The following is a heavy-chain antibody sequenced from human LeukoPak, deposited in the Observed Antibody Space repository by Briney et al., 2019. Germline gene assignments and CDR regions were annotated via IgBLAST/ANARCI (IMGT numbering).Heavy chain of an antibody. D-gene: IGHD1-26*01. V-gene: IGHV3-23*01. CDR3: ARSDGGTYVGGAFDI. J-gene: IGHJ3*02. CDR2: IGGSGDST. Sequence: GGSLRLSCAASGFTFSSYAMSWVRQAPGKGLEWVSTIGGSGDSTSYADSVKGRFTISRDNSKNTLYLQMNSLRDEDTAVYYCARSDGGTYVGGAFDIWGQGTMVTVSS. CDR1: GFTFSSYA.